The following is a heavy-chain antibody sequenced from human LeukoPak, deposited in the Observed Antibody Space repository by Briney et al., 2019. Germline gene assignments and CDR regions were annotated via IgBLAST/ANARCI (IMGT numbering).Heavy chain of an antibody. V-gene: IGHV3-30-3*01. CDR3: ARDYGATPADY. Sequence: GGSLRLSCAASGFTFGSYAMHWVRQAPGKGLEWVAVISYDGSNKYYADSVKGRFTISRDNSKNTLYLQMNSLRAGDTAVYYCARDYGATPADYWGQGTLVTVSS. D-gene: IGHD3-10*01. J-gene: IGHJ4*02. CDR2: ISYDGSNK. CDR1: GFTFGSYA.